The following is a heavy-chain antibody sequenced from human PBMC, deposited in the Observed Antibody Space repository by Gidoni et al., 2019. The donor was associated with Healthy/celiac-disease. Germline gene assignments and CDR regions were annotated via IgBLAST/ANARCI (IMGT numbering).Heavy chain of an antibody. CDR1: GYTFTSYA. V-gene: IGHV1-3*01. Sequence: QVQLVQSGAEVKKPGASAKVYCKASGYTFTSYAMHWVRQAPGQRLEWMGWINAGNGNTKYSQKFQGRVTITRDTSASTAYMELSSLRSEDTAVYYCARESSSNLRFDYWGQGTLVTVSS. CDR3: ARESSSNLRFDY. CDR2: INAGNGNT. J-gene: IGHJ4*02. D-gene: IGHD6-6*01.